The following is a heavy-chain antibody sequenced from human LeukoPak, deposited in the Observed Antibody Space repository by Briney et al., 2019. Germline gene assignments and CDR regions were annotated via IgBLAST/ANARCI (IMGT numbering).Heavy chain of an antibody. V-gene: IGHV3-7*01. Sequence: PGGSLRLSCAASGFTLSNYWMSWVRQAPGKGLEWVANIKQDGSETYYVDSVRGRFTFSRDNAENSVYLQMNSLRAEDTAVYYCVRQMMGASFDYWGQGTLVTVSS. CDR1: GFTLSNYW. J-gene: IGHJ4*02. CDR3: VRQMMGASFDY. D-gene: IGHD1-26*01. CDR2: IKQDGSET.